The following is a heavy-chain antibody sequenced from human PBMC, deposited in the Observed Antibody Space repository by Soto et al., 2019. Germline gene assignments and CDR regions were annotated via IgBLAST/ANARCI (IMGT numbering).Heavy chain of an antibody. Sequence: QVQLQESGPGLVKPSETLSLTCTVSGGSVSSGSYYWSWIRQPPGKGLEWIGYIYYSGSTNFNPSLKSRVTISVDTSKNQFSLKLSSVTAADTAVYYCARDIDYWGQGTLVTVSS. CDR3: ARDIDY. V-gene: IGHV4-61*01. J-gene: IGHJ4*02. CDR1: GGSVSSGSYY. CDR2: IYYSGST.